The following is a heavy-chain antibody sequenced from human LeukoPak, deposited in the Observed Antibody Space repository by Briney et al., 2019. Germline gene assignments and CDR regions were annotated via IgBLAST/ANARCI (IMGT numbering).Heavy chain of an antibody. CDR1: GFTFSSYG. CDR3: AKPHDYGDYHFDY. J-gene: IGHJ4*02. D-gene: IGHD4-17*01. CDR2: ISYDGSNK. Sequence: PGGSLRLSCAASGFTFSSYGMHWVRQAPGKGLEWVAVISYDGSNKYYADSVKGRFTISRDNSKNTLYLQMNSLRAEDTAVSYCAKPHDYGDYHFDYWGQGTLVTVSS. V-gene: IGHV3-30*18.